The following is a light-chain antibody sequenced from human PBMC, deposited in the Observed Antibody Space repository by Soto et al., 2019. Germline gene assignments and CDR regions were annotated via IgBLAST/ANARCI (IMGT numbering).Light chain of an antibody. Sequence: DIQMTQSPSTLSASVGDRVTITCRASQSFSTWFAWYQQKPGKAPNLLIYKPSITESGVPSRCSGSGSGTDFTLTISTVQPDDFATYYCQQYNSNPLTFGGGTKVEIK. CDR1: QSFSTW. J-gene: IGKJ4*02. CDR2: KPS. V-gene: IGKV1-5*03. CDR3: QQYNSNPLT.